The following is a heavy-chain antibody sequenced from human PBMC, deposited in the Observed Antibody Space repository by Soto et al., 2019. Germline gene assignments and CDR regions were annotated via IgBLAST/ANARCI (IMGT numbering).Heavy chain of an antibody. D-gene: IGHD5-18*01. J-gene: IGHJ4*02. CDR1: GGSISSYY. CDR2: IYYSGST. Sequence: SETLSLTCTVSGGSISSYYWSWIRQPPGKGLEWIGYIYYSGSTNYNPSLKSRVTISVDTSKNQFSLKLSSVTAADTAVYYCARTLYSYGPXFDYWGQGTLVTVSS. V-gene: IGHV4-59*01. CDR3: ARTLYSYGPXFDY.